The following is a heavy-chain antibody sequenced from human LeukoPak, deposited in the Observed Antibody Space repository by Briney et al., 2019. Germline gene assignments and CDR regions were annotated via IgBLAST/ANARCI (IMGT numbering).Heavy chain of an antibody. CDR2: INHSGST. D-gene: IGHD6-19*01. Sequence: SETLSLTCAVYGGSFSGYYWSWIRQTPGKGLEWIGEINHSGSTNYNPSLKSRVTISVDTSKNQFSLKLSSVTAADTAVYYCARKTRKQSSLDYWGQGTLVTVSS. CDR3: ARKTRKQSSLDY. V-gene: IGHV4-34*01. J-gene: IGHJ4*02. CDR1: GGSFSGYY.